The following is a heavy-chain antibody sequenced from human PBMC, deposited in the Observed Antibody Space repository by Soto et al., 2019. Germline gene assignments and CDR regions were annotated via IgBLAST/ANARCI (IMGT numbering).Heavy chain of an antibody. CDR3: ARHFLAAGGMAY. CDR1: SGSISSNY. CDR2: IHYSGST. D-gene: IGHD6-13*01. Sequence: QVQLQESGPGLVKPSETLSLSCIVSSGSISSNYWSWIRQPPGKGLEWIGYIHYSGSTNYNRSLKSRVTISVDTSKKQFSLRLSSVTAADTAVYYCARHFLAAGGMAYWGQGTLVTVSS. J-gene: IGHJ4*02. V-gene: IGHV4-59*08.